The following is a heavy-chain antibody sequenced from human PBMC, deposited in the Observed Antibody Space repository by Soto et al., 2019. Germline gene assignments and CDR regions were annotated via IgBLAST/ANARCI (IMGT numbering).Heavy chain of an antibody. V-gene: IGHV3-33*01. CDR2: IWSDGNNR. D-gene: IGHD1-1*01. J-gene: IGHJ4*02. Sequence: QVQLVESGGGVVQPGRSLRLSCAASGFMFSNHGMHWVLQAPGKGLEWVAVIWSDGNNRYYADSVKGRFTISRDNSKNTLYLQMNSLRAEDTAVYYCVRGDNWNDEASDYWGQGTLVTVSS. CDR3: VRGDNWNDEASDY. CDR1: GFMFSNHG.